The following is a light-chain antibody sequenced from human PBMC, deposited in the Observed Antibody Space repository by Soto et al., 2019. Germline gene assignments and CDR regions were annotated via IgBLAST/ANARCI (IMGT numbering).Light chain of an antibody. V-gene: IGKV1-5*03. CDR1: QSISSW. Sequence: DIQMTQSPSTLSASVGDRVTITCRASQSISSWLAWYQQKPGKAPKLLIYKASSLESGVPPRFSGSGAGTEFTLTISSLQPDDFATYYCQQYNSYSRTFGQGIKVESK. J-gene: IGKJ1*01. CDR2: KAS. CDR3: QQYNSYSRT.